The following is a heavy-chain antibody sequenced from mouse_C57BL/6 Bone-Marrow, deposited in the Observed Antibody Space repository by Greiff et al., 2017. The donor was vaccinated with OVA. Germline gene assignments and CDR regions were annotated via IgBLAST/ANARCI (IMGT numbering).Heavy chain of an antibody. Sequence: QVQLQQSGAELVRPGSSVKLSCKASGYTFTSYWMDWVKQRPGQGLEWIGNIYPSDSETHYNQKFKDKATLTVDKSSSTAYMQLSSLTSEDSAVYYCARKGGGGVDYWGQGTTLTVSS. CDR3: ARKGGGGVDY. CDR1: GYTFTSYW. V-gene: IGHV1-61*01. CDR2: IYPSDSET. J-gene: IGHJ2*01.